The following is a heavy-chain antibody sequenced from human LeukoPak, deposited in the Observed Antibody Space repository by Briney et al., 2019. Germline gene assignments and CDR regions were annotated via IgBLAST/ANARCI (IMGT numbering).Heavy chain of an antibody. CDR3: ARDDYGDYFDY. J-gene: IGHJ4*02. V-gene: IGHV4-59*01. Sequence: PSETLSLTCTVSGGPISSYYWSWIRQPPGKGLEWIGYIYYSGSTNYNPSLKSRVTISVDTSKNQFSLKLSSVTAADTAVYYCARDDYGDYFDYWGQGTLVTVSS. D-gene: IGHD4-17*01. CDR2: IYYSGST. CDR1: GGPISSYY.